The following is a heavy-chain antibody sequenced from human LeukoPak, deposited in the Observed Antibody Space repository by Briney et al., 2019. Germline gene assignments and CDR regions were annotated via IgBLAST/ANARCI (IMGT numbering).Heavy chain of an antibody. CDR3: ARDRPYVLLWFGELTYWFDP. CDR1: GGSISYTTYY. V-gene: IGHV4-39*07. J-gene: IGHJ5*02. Sequence: SETLSLTCTVSGGSISYTTYYWGWIRQPPGKGLEWIGEINHSGSTNYNPSLKSRVTISVDTSKNQFSLKLSSVTAADTAVYYCARDRPYVLLWFGELTYWFDPWGQGTLVTVSS. D-gene: IGHD3-10*01. CDR2: INHSGST.